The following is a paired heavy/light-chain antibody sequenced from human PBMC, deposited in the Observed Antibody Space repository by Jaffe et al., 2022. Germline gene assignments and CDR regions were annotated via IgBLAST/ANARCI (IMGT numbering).Heavy chain of an antibody. CDR3: ARDLGYCSGGSCRAFAS. D-gene: IGHD2-15*01. V-gene: IGHV4-61*02. CDR1: GGSINSGTYY. CDR2: VYTTGAT. Sequence: QVQLQESGPGLVKPSQTLSLTCSVSGGSINSGTYYWNWIRQPAGKGLEWIGRVYTTGATNYNPFLKGRVSISVDTSKNQFSLTLSSVTAADTAKYYCARDLGYCSGGSCRAFASWGQGTLVTVSS. J-gene: IGHJ4*02.
Light chain of an antibody. CDR3: GTYDTSLSAWNTWV. Sequence: QSVLTQPPSVSAAPGQRVTISCSGSSSNIGYNYVSWYQQVPGTAPKLLIYDNDKRPSGIPDRFSGSKSGASATLDITGLQTGDEADYYCGTYDTSLSAWNTWVFGGGTRLTVL. J-gene: IGLJ3*02. V-gene: IGLV1-51*01. CDR2: DND. CDR1: SSNIGYNY.